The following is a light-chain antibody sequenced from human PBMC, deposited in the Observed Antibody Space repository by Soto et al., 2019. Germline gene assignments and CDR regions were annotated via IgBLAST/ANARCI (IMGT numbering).Light chain of an antibody. CDR1: TSDVGGYNL. CDR2: EGT. CDR3: CSYASSSSYV. J-gene: IGLJ1*01. V-gene: IGLV2-23*01. Sequence: QSALTQPASVSGSPGQSITISCSGTTSDVGGYNLVSWYQQHTAKAPKLLIYEGTQRPSGVSSRFSGSKSGNTASLTISGLQAEDEADYYCCSYASSSSYVFGTGTKRTVL.